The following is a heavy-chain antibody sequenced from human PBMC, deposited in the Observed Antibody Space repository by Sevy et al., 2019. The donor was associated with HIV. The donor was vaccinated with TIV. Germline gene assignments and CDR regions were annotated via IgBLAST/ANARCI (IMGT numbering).Heavy chain of an antibody. CDR3: ARGYSSTYYGSVDY. D-gene: IGHD6-13*01. CDR2: ISGFNGNT. Sequence: ASVKVSCKASSYTFSNYGITWVRRAPGQGLEWVGWISGFNGNTKYAQKFQGRVTVTTDTSTTTVYMELRSLRSDDTAVYYCARGYSSTYYGSVDYWGQGTLVTVSS. V-gene: IGHV1-18*01. CDR1: SYTFSNYG. J-gene: IGHJ4*02.